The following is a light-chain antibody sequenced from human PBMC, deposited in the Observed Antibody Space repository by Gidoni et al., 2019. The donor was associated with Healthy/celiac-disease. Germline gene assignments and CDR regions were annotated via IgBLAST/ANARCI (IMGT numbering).Light chain of an antibody. CDR3: CSYAGSSTPVV. J-gene: IGLJ2*01. V-gene: IGLV2-23*02. Sequence: QSALPQPASVSVSPGQSITISCTGTSSDVGSYNLVSWYQQHPDKAPKLMIYEVSKRPSGVSNRFSGSKSGNTASLTISGLQAEDEADYYCCSYAGSSTPVVFGGGTKLTVL. CDR2: EVS. CDR1: SSDVGSYNL.